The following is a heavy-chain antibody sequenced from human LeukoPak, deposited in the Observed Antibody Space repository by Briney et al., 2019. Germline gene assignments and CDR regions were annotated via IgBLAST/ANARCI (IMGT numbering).Heavy chain of an antibody. D-gene: IGHD3-10*01. V-gene: IGHV5-51*01. J-gene: IGHJ2*01. Sequence: GESLRISCKGSGYSFISYWITWVRQTPGKGLEWMGIIYPGDSDTRYSPSFQGQVTISADKSISTAYLQWSSLKASDTAMYYCARQSYYGSAFDLWGRGTLVTVSS. CDR2: IYPGDSDT. CDR3: ARQSYYGSAFDL. CDR1: GYSFISYW.